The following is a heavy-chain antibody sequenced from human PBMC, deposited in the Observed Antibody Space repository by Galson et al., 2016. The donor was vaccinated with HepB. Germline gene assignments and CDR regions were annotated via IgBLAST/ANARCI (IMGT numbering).Heavy chain of an antibody. CDR3: ARDGNHGYDMDY. V-gene: IGHV3-30-3*01. D-gene: IGHD1-14*01. CDR1: GFTFSSYA. Sequence: SLRLSCAASGFTFSSYAMHWVRQAPGKGLEWVAVISFDGSNKYYADPVKGRFTISRDNAKNSLYLQMNSLRDEDTAIYFCARDGNHGYDMDYWGQGTLVTVSS. J-gene: IGHJ4*02. CDR2: ISFDGSNK.